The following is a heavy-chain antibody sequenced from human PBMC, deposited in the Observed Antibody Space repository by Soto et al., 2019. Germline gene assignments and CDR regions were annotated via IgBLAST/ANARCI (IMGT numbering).Heavy chain of an antibody. CDR1: GGSVSSGSYY. CDR2: IYYSGST. CDR3: ARVNSLLRGLFDY. D-gene: IGHD1-1*01. V-gene: IGHV4-61*01. J-gene: IGHJ4*02. Sequence: QVQLQESGPGLVKPSETLSLTCTVSGGSVSSGSYYWSWIRQPPGKGLEWIGYIYYSGSTNYNPSLKSRVTIPVDTSKNQFSLKLSSVTAADTAVYYCARVNSLLRGLFDYWGQGTLVTVSS.